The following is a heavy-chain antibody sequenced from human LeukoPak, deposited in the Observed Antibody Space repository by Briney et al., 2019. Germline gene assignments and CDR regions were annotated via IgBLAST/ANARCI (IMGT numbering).Heavy chain of an antibody. CDR2: IYYSGST. D-gene: IGHD2-8*01. CDR3: ARRIYCTNGVCYGAFDI. Sequence: SETLSLTCTVSGGSISSYYWSWIRQPPGKGLEWIGYIYYSGSTNYNPSLKSRVTISVDTSKNQFSLKLGSVTAADTAVYYCARRIYCTNGVCYGAFDIWGQGTMVTVSS. V-gene: IGHV4-59*01. CDR1: GGSISSYY. J-gene: IGHJ3*02.